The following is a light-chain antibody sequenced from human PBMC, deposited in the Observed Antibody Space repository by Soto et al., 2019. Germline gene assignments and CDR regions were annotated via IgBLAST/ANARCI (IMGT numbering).Light chain of an antibody. CDR1: QSVSNNN. CDR2: GAS. J-gene: IGKJ4*01. CDR3: QQYGSLLA. V-gene: IGKV3-20*01. Sequence: GLTQYPGTLALAQGVDVGLSCRASQSVSNNNLAWYQQKSGQAPRLLIYGASRRATGIPDRFSGSGSGTDFTLTIYRLEPEDFAVYYCQQYGSLLAFGGGTKVDIK.